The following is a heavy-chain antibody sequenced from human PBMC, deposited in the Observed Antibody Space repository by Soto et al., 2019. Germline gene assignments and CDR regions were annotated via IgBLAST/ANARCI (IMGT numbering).Heavy chain of an antibody. CDR3: ARVEPEDY. Sequence: GESLKISCAASGFTFSSYAMHWVRQAPGKGLEWVAVISYDGSNKYYADSVKGRFTISRDNSKNTLYLQMNSLRAEDTAVYYCARVEPEDYWGQGTLVTVSS. J-gene: IGHJ4*02. CDR1: GFTFSSYA. V-gene: IGHV3-30-3*01. CDR2: ISYDGSNK.